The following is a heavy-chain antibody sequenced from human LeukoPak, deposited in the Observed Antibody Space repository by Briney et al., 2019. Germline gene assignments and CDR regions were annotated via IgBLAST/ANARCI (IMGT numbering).Heavy chain of an antibody. CDR3: ATGRTAVDTAMVPFDY. CDR1: GYTLTELS. J-gene: IGHJ4*02. Sequence: ASVKVSCKVSGYTLTELSMHWVRKVPGKGLEWMGGFDPEDGETIYAQKFQGRVTMTEDTSTDTAYMELSSLRSEYTAVYYCATGRTAVDTAMVPFDYWGQGTLVTVSS. V-gene: IGHV1-24*01. CDR2: FDPEDGET. D-gene: IGHD5-18*01.